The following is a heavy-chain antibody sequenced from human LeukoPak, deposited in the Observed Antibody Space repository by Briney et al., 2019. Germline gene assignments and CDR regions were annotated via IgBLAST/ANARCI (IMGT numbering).Heavy chain of an antibody. CDR2: IGRSGVDT. CDR3: VRHSGGVYGSSDS. J-gene: IGHJ4*02. CDR1: GFTFSNYA. Sequence: PGGSLRLSCAASGFTFSNYAMSWFRQAPGKGLEWVSTIGRSGVDTYYADSVKGRFTISKDSSKNTLQMNSLRAEDTAVYYCVRHSGGVYGSSDSWGQGTLVTVFS. V-gene: IGHV3-23*01. D-gene: IGHD1-1*01.